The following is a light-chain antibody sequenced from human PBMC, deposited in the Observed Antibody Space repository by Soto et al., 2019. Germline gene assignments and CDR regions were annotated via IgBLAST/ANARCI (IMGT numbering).Light chain of an antibody. Sequence: EIVMTQSPATLSVSPGETASLSCRASQTVLSNLAWYQQKPGQPPRLLIYGASTRATGFPARFSGSGSGTEFTLTINSLQSEDFAVYYCQQYNNWPITFGQGTRLEIK. V-gene: IGKV3-15*01. J-gene: IGKJ5*01. CDR2: GAS. CDR1: QTVLSN. CDR3: QQYNNWPIT.